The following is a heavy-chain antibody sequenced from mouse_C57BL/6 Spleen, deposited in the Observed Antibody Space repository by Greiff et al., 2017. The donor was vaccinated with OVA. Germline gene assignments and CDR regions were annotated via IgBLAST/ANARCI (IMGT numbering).Heavy chain of an antibody. V-gene: IGHV14-1*01. CDR1: GFNIKDYY. CDR3: TPYYYGSRGNYYAMDY. J-gene: IGHJ4*01. D-gene: IGHD1-1*01. CDR2: IDPEDGDT. Sequence: EVKLQESGAELVRPGASVKLSCTASGFNIKDYYMHWVKQRPEQGLEWIGRIDPEDGDTEYAPKFQGKATMTADTSSNTAYLQLSSLTSEDTAVYYCTPYYYGSRGNYYAMDYWGQGTSVTVSS.